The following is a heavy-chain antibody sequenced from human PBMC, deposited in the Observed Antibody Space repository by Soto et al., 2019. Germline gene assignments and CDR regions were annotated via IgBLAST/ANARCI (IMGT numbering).Heavy chain of an antibody. V-gene: IGHV1-3*01. CDR1: GYTFTSYA. CDR2: INAGNGNT. Sequence: QVQLVQSGAEVKKPGASVKVSCKASGYTFTSYAMHWVRQAPGQRLEWMGWINAGNGNTKYSQKFQGRVTITRDTSASTAYMELSSLRSEDTAVYYCARAMGRDADKLRYFDWHPYFDYWGQGTLVTVSS. D-gene: IGHD3-9*01. CDR3: ARAMGRDADKLRYFDWHPYFDY. J-gene: IGHJ4*02.